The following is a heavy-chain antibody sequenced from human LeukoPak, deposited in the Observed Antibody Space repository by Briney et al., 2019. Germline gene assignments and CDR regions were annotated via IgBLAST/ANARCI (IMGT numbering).Heavy chain of an antibody. Sequence: SSETLSLTCTVSGGSISSGSYYWSWIRQPAGKGLEWIGRIYTSGSTNYNPSLKSRVTISVDTSKNQFSLKLSSVTAADTAVYYCARDPGLWGQGTLVTVSS. CDR2: IYTSGST. J-gene: IGHJ4*02. V-gene: IGHV4-61*02. CDR3: ARDPGL. CDR1: GGSISSGSYY.